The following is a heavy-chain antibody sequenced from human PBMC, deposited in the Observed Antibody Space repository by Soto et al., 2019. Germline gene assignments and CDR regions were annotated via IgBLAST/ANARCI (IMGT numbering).Heavy chain of an antibody. CDR3: AMHTVTIRAGFDY. CDR1: GGSISTYY. J-gene: IGHJ4*02. CDR2: THYSGNT. D-gene: IGHD4-17*01. V-gene: IGHV4-59*01. Sequence: QVQLQKSGPGLVKPSETLSLTCTVSGGSISTYYWDWIRQPPAKALEWIGYTHYSGNTNYHPSLTSPLTISLDTSRNQFSLKLSSVTAADTAIYYCAMHTVTIRAGFDYCGQGALVSVSS.